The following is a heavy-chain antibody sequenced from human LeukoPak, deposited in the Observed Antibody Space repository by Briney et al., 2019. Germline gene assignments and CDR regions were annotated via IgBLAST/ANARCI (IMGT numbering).Heavy chain of an antibody. CDR2: IYTSGST. Sequence: SETLSLTCTVSGGSISSYYWSWIRQPAGKGLEWIGRIYTSGSTNYNPSLKSRVTMSVDTSKNQFSLKLSSVTAADTAVYYCARDRVFGELSWFDPWGQGTLVTVSS. V-gene: IGHV4-4*07. D-gene: IGHD3-10*01. CDR1: GGSISSYY. CDR3: ARDRVFGELSWFDP. J-gene: IGHJ5*02.